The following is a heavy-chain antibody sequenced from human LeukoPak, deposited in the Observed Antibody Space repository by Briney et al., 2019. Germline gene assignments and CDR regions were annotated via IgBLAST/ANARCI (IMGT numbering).Heavy chain of an antibody. Sequence: GASVKVSFKASRCILTGYYMHWVGQAPGQGGEWMGRINPNSGGTNYAQKFQGRVTMTRDTSISTAYMELSRLRSDDTAVYYCARDLVSSGWDDYYNWFDPWGQGTLVTVSS. CDR2: INPNSGGT. D-gene: IGHD6-19*01. CDR1: RCILTGYY. V-gene: IGHV1-2*06. CDR3: ARDLVSSGWDDYYNWFDP. J-gene: IGHJ5*02.